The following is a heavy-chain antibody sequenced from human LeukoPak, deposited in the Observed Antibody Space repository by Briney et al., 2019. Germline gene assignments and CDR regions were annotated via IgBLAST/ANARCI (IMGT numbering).Heavy chain of an antibody. CDR1: GFTFSTYN. CDR2: ITSSSSYA. CDR3: ARDPYSGHYGNDYYYYMDV. V-gene: IGHV3-21*01. J-gene: IGHJ6*03. Sequence: GGSLRLSCEASGFTFSTYNMNWVRQAPGKRLEWVSSITSSSSYACYADSVKGRFTISRDNAKSSLYLQMNNLRAEDTAVYYCARDPYSGHYGNDYYYYMDVWGKGTTVTISS. D-gene: IGHD5-12*01.